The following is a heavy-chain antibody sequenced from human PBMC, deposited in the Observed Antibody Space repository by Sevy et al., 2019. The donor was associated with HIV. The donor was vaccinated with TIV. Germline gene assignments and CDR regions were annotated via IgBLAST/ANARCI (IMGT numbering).Heavy chain of an antibody. V-gene: IGHV3-30*18. D-gene: IGHD6-13*01. Sequence: GGSLRLSCAASGFTFSNAWMSWVRQAPGKGLEWVAVISNDGSDKEYAESVKGRFTVSRDNSKDTVYLQMNSLRLEDTAVYYCANSRGRYEGSSWLYYYYIMDVWGQGTTVTVSS. J-gene: IGHJ6*02. CDR1: GFTFSNAW. CDR3: ANSRGRYEGSSWLYYYYIMDV. CDR2: ISNDGSDK.